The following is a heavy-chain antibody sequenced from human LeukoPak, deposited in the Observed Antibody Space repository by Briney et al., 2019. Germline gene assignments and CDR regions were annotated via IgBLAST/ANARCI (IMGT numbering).Heavy chain of an antibody. CDR1: GFTFGSYG. D-gene: IGHD4-23*01. CDR3: ARGYGGNSWHFDY. V-gene: IGHV3-33*01. J-gene: IGHJ4*02. CDR2: IWFDGTNK. Sequence: GGPLRLPCAASGFTFGSYGMHWAVQGPVNGSKDVAVIWFDGTNKYYADSVKGRFTISRDNSKNMLYLQMNSLRAEDTAVYYCARGYGGNSWHFDYWGQGTLVTVSS.